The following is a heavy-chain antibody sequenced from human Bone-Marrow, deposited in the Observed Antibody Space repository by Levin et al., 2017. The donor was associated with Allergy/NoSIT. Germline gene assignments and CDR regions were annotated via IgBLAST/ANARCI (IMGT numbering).Heavy chain of an antibody. CDR2: ISASGGST. CDR1: GFAFSSYA. CDR3: EKEGGTILAPSDY. J-gene: IGHJ4*02. Sequence: GESLKISCAASGFAFSSYAMSWVRQAPGKGLEWVSTISASGGSTYFAGSVKGRFIITRDKSNNILYLQMNSLRAEDTAVYYCEKEGGTILAPSDYWGQGTLVTVSS. D-gene: IGHD3-3*01. V-gene: IGHV3-23*01.